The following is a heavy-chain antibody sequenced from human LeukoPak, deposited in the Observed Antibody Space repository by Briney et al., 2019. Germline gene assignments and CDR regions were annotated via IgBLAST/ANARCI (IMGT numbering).Heavy chain of an antibody. CDR1: GRSISSYY. Sequence: SATLSLACTLSGRSISSYYWSWIRQPAGEGLEWIGRIYTSETTNSNPSLKIRVTMSVDRSRNQFSLKLSSVTAADTAAYYCAKSPPNSNYLDYCGQRALVTVFS. CDR2: IYTSETT. D-gene: IGHD4-11*01. CDR3: AKSPPNSNYLDY. V-gene: IGHV4-4*07. J-gene: IGHJ4*02.